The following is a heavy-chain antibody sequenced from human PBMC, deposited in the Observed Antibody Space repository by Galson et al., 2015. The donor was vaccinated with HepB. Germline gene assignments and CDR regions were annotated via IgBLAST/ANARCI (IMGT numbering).Heavy chain of an antibody. CDR2: INWNGGST. CDR1: GFNFDDYG. V-gene: IGHV3-20*04. CDR3: ATGGSSGYFYYFDY. J-gene: IGHJ4*02. Sequence: SLRLSCAASGFNFDDYGMSWVRQVPGKGLEWVSGINWNGGSTGYADSVKGRFTISRDSAKNSLYLQMNSLRAEDTALYYCATGGSSGYFYYFDYWGQGTLVTVSS. D-gene: IGHD3-22*01.